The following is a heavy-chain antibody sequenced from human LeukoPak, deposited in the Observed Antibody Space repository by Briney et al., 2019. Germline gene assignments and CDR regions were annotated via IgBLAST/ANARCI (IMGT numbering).Heavy chain of an antibody. Sequence: SETLSLTCAVYGGSFSGYYWSWIRQPPGKGLEWIGDNAALKSRVTISVDTSKNQFSLKLSSVTAADTAVYYCARRGSHTIFGVVSSNWFDPWGQGTLVTVSS. V-gene: IGHV4-34*01. J-gene: IGHJ5*02. CDR3: ARRGSHTIFGVVSSNWFDP. CDR1: GGSFSGYY. D-gene: IGHD3-3*01.